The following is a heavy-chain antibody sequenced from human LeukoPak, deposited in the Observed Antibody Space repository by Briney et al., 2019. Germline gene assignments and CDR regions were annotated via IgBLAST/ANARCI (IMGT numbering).Heavy chain of an antibody. V-gene: IGHV4-39*01. Sequence: PSETLSLTCSVSGGSISSSSYYWGWIRQPPGRGLEWIGSIYYSGSTYYNPSLKSRVTISVDTSKNQFSLKLSTVTAADTAVYYCARHGYSYGEPDDALDIWGQGTMVTISS. CDR1: GGSISSSSYY. CDR3: ARHGYSYGEPDDALDI. CDR2: IYYSGST. D-gene: IGHD5-18*01. J-gene: IGHJ3*02.